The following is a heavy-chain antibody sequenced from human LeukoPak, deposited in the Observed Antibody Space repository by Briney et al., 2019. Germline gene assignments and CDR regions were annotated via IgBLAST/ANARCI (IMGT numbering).Heavy chain of an antibody. J-gene: IGHJ4*02. D-gene: IGHD2-2*01. CDR1: SGSFNNHY. V-gene: IGHV4-34*01. Sequence: SETLSLTCAVYSGSFNNHYWTWIRQPPGKGLEWIGEVNYSGITTYNPSLKSRVVISVDTSRSQFSLKLTSVTAADTAVYYCRCTSHRDYFDYWGQGTLVPVSS. CDR3: RCTSHRDYFDY. CDR2: VNYSGIT.